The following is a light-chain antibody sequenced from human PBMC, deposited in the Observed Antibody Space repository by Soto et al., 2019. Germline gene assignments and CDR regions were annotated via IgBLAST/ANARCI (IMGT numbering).Light chain of an antibody. CDR3: QASQSTTWT. Sequence: DIQMTQSPYSLSASVGDRVTITCRASQSISISLNWYQQKAGKAPKLLIYAASSLQSGVPSRFSGSGSGTDFTLTINSLQPEDFATYYCQASQSTTWTFGQGTKVEIK. J-gene: IGKJ1*01. V-gene: IGKV1-39*01. CDR2: AAS. CDR1: QSISIS.